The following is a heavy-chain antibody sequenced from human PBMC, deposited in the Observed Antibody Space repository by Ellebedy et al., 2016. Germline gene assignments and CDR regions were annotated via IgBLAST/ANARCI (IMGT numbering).Heavy chain of an antibody. CDR2: ISGSGGST. V-gene: IGHV3-23*01. CDR3: AKSIVLLWFGESEGGMDV. D-gene: IGHD3-10*01. Sequence: GGSLRLXXAASGFTFSSYAMSWVRQAPGKGLEWVSAISGSGGSTYYADSVKGRFTISRDNSKNTLYLQMNSLRAEDTAVYYCAKSIVLLWFGESEGGMDVWGQGTTVTVSS. CDR1: GFTFSSYA. J-gene: IGHJ6*02.